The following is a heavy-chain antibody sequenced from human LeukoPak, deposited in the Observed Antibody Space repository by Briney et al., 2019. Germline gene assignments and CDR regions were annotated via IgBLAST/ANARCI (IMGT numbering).Heavy chain of an antibody. CDR1: GFTFSNYV. D-gene: IGHD3-16*01. CDR2: ISYDGTNK. Sequence: GGSLRLSCAASGFTFSNYVIHWVRQAPGKGLEWVAVISYDGTNKYYADSVTGRFTMSRDNSRNTLYLQMNSPRADDTAVYYCARMRGSYYYYYGMDVWGQGTTVTVSS. CDR3: ARMRGSYYYYYGMDV. V-gene: IGHV3-30*03. J-gene: IGHJ6*02.